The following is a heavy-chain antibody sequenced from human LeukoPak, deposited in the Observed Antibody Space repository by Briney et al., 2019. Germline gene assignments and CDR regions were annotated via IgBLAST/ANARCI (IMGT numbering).Heavy chain of an antibody. J-gene: IGHJ4*02. V-gene: IGHV3-30*04. D-gene: IGHD6-19*01. CDR3: ARDPPFGNGWSQNFFDY. CDR2: ISYDGGNI. CDR1: GFKFDTYA. Sequence: PGGSLRLSCAPSGFKFDTYAMHWLRQAPGKGLEWVALISYDGGNIYCGDSVRGRFTISRDNDNNMLYLQMNSLRPEDTAVYYCARDPPFGNGWSQNFFDYWGQGTLVIVSS.